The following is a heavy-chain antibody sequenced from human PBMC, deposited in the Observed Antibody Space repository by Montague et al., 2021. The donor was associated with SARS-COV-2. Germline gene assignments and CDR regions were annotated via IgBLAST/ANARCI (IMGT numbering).Heavy chain of an antibody. J-gene: IGHJ4*02. CDR1: GFTLSSHW. CDR2: IEPDGRNG. V-gene: IGHV3-7*03. D-gene: IGHD2-15*01. CDR3: VRDRRGGMGSDY. Sequence: SLRLSCAASGFTLSSHWMSWVRQAPGKGLEWVANIEPDGRNGYYVDAMGGRFTISRDDARSSLYLQLNNLRAEDTAVYYCVRDRRGGMGSDYWGQGTLVTASS.